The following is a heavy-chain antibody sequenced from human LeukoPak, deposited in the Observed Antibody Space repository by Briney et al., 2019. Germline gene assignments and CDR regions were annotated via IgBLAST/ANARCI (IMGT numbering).Heavy chain of an antibody. CDR2: ISYDGSNK. D-gene: IGHD1-26*01. Sequence: GGSLRLSCAASKFTFSSYGMHWVRQAPGKGLEWVAVISYDGSNKYYADSVKGRFTISRDNSKNTLYLQMNSLRAEDTAVYYCATSESHWELPLWFDYWGQGTLVTVSS. J-gene: IGHJ4*02. CDR3: ATSESHWELPLWFDY. CDR1: KFTFSSYG. V-gene: IGHV3-30*03.